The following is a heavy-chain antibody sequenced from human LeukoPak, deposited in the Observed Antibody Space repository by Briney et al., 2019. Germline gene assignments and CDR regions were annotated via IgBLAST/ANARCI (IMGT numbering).Heavy chain of an antibody. V-gene: IGHV4-31*03. J-gene: IGHJ3*02. Sequence: SQTLSLTCTVSGGSISSGGYSWSWIRQHPGKGLEWIGYIYYSGSTYYNPSLKSRVTISVVTSKNQFSLKLSSVTAADTAVYYCARDDHCSSTSCYHAFDIWGQGTMVTASS. D-gene: IGHD2-2*01. CDR2: IYYSGST. CDR1: GGSISSGGYS. CDR3: ARDDHCSSTSCYHAFDI.